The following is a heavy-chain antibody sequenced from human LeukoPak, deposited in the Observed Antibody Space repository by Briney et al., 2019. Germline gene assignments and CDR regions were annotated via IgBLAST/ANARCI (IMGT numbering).Heavy chain of an antibody. CDR1: GFTFSDYY. CDR3: ARLLHSSSWYLATGYFDY. Sequence: GGSLRLSCATSGFTFSDYYMSWLRQAPGKGLEWVSYISSSGSTIYYADSVKGRFTISRDNAKNSLYLQMNSLRAEDTAVYYCARLLHSSSWYLATGYFDYWAREPWSPSPQ. CDR2: ISSSGSTI. D-gene: IGHD6-13*01. V-gene: IGHV3-11*01. J-gene: IGHJ4*02.